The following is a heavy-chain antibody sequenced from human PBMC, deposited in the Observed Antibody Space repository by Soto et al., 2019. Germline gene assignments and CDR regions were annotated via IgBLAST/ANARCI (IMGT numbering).Heavy chain of an antibody. CDR3: TKVWRESSASCEH. CDR2: IKSIIDGGTT. CDR1: GFSFSDAW. V-gene: IGHV3-15*01. Sequence: EVQLVESGGGLVKPGGSLSLSCAASGFSFSDAWMGWVRQAPGEGLEWVGRIKSIIDGGTTDYGAPVKGRFSISRDDSTNTLYLQMNSLKTVDTAVYYCTKVWRESSASCEHWGQGTLVTVSS. J-gene: IGHJ1*01. D-gene: IGHD6-25*01.